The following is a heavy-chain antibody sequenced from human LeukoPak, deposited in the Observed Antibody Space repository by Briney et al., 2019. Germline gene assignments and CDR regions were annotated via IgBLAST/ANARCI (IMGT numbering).Heavy chain of an antibody. Sequence: GASVKVSCKASGYTFTSYDINWVRQATGQGLEWMGWMNPNSGNTGYAQKFQGRVTMTRNTSISTAYMELSSLTSEDTAVYYCARGIAAAGHRSYWGQGTLVTVSS. J-gene: IGHJ4*02. CDR1: GYTFTSYD. V-gene: IGHV1-8*01. D-gene: IGHD6-13*01. CDR2: MNPNSGNT. CDR3: ARGIAAAGHRSY.